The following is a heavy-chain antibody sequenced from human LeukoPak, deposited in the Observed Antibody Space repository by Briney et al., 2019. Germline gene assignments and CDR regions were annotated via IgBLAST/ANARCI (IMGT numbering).Heavy chain of an antibody. J-gene: IGHJ3*02. D-gene: IGHD6-13*01. V-gene: IGHV4-30-2*01. CDR2: IYHSGST. Sequence: SETLSLTCTVSGGSISSGGYYWSWIRQPPGKGLEWIGYIYHSGSTYYNPSLKSRVTISVDRSKNQFSLKLSSVTAADTAVYYCARGGGSSSRSGAFDIWGQGTMVTVSS. CDR1: GGSISSGGYY. CDR3: ARGGGSSSRSGAFDI.